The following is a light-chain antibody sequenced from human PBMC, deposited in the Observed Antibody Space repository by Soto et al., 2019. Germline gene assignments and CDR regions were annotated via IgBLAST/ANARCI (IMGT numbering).Light chain of an antibody. V-gene: IGKV1-39*01. Sequence: DIQMTQSPSLSVSVGDKVTITCRASHSISNFLNWYQQKAGKAPKLLIYASFNLQSGVPSRFSGRGSGTDFTLTISSLQPEDFATYYCQQNYITPYTFGQGTKLEIK. CDR2: ASF. CDR1: HSISNF. J-gene: IGKJ2*01. CDR3: QQNYITPYT.